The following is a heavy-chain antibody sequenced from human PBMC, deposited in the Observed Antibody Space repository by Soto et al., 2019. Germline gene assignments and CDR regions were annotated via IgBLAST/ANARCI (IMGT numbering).Heavy chain of an antibody. J-gene: IGHJ4*02. CDR2: ISGSGGST. Sequence: ETLSLTCTVSGGSISSGSYYWGWIRQAPGKGLEWVSAISGSGGSTYYADSVKGRFTISRDNSKNTLYLQMNSLRAEDTAVYYCAKDLKALAAGFDYWGQGTLVTVSS. D-gene: IGHD6-13*01. CDR3: AKDLKALAAGFDY. V-gene: IGHV3-23*01. CDR1: GGSISSGSYY.